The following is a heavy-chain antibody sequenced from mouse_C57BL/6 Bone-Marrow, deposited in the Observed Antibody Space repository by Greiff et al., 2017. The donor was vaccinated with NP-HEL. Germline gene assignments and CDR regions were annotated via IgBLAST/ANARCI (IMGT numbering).Heavy chain of an antibody. CDR1: GYAFSSSW. CDR2: IYPGDGDT. CDR3: ARPLLTTYAMDY. Sequence: QVQLKESGPELVKPGASVKISCKASGYAFSSSWMNWVKQRPGKGLEWIGRIYPGDGDTNYNGKFKGKATLTADKSSSTAYMQLSSLTSEDSAVYYCARPLLTTYAMDYWGQGTSVTVSS. V-gene: IGHV1-82*01. J-gene: IGHJ4*01. D-gene: IGHD2-1*01.